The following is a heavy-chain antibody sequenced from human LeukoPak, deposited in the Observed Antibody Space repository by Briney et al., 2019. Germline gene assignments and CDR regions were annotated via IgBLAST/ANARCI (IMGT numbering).Heavy chain of an antibody. CDR1: GYTLTELS. CDR3: ATILLRLGGYYFDY. J-gene: IGHJ4*02. CDR2: FDPEDGET. V-gene: IGHV1-24*01. D-gene: IGHD3-16*01. Sequence: ASVKVSCKVSGYTLTELSMHWVRQAPGKGLEWMGGFDPEDGETIYAQKFQGRVTMTEDTSTDTAYMELSSLRSEDTAVYYCATILLRLGGYYFDYWGQGTLVTVSS.